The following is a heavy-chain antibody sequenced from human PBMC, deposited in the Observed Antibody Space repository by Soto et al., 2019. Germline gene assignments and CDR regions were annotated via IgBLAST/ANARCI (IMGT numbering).Heavy chain of an antibody. D-gene: IGHD2-2*01. V-gene: IGHV3-11*01. CDR3: ARDKGDIVVVPAAKRAYYYYYGMDV. CDR1: GFTFSDYY. CDR2: ISSSGSTI. Sequence: PGGSLRLSCAASGFTFSDYYMSWIRQAPGKGLEWVSYISSSGSTIYCADSVKGRFTISRDNAKNSLYLQMNSLRAEDTAVYYCARDKGDIVVVPAAKRAYYYYYGMDVWGQGTTVTVSS. J-gene: IGHJ6*02.